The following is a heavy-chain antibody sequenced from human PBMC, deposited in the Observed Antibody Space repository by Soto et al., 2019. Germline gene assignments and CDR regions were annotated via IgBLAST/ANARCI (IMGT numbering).Heavy chain of an antibody. CDR3: ARAERIQLWGTLGY. CDR1: GFTFSSYA. J-gene: IGHJ4*02. CDR2: ISYDGSNK. D-gene: IGHD5-18*01. V-gene: IGHV3-30-3*01. Sequence: GGSLRLSCAASGFTFSSYAMHWVRQAPGKGLELVAVISYDGSNKYYADSVKGRFTISRDNSKNTLYLQMNSLRAEDTAVYYCARAERIQLWGTLGYWGQGTLVTVSS.